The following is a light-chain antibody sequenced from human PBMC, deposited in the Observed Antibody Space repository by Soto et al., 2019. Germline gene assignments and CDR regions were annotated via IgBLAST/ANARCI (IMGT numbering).Light chain of an antibody. CDR1: QSISSY. CDR3: QQSYSTPLT. CDR2: AAS. J-gene: IGKJ4*01. Sequence: DIQMTQSPSSLSASVGARVTITCRASQSISSYLNWYQQKPEKAPKLLIYAASSLQSGVPSRFSGSGSGTDFTLTISSLQPEDFETYYGQQSYSTPLTFGGGTKVEIK. V-gene: IGKV1-39*01.